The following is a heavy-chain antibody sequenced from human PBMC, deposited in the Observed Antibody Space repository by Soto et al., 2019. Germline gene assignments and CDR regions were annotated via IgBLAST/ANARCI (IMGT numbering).Heavy chain of an antibody. J-gene: IGHJ4*02. D-gene: IGHD1-26*01. Sequence: EVQLLESGGNLVQPGGSLRLSCAASGLIFSDYAMSWVRQAPGKGLECVACISGSGGDTFYADSVKGRLTISRDNSKNTLSLHMNSLRVDDTAVYFCAKDRFGIVGPVDYWGQGTLVTVSS. CDR3: AKDRFGIVGPVDY. CDR1: GLIFSDYA. CDR2: ISGSGGDT. V-gene: IGHV3-23*01.